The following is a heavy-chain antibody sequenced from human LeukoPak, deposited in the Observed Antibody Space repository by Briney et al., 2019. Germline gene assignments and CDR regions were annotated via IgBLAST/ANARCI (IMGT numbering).Heavy chain of an antibody. V-gene: IGHV1-2*02. CDR2: INCNSGGT. CDR3: ARTVTTNWFDP. J-gene: IGHJ5*02. CDR1: GYTFTGYY. Sequence: ASVKVSCKASGYTFTGYYIHWVRQAPGQGLEWMGWINCNSGGTNYAQKFQGRVTLTRDTSISTAYMELSSLRSDDTAVYYCARTVTTNWFDPWGQGTLVTVSS. D-gene: IGHD4-17*01.